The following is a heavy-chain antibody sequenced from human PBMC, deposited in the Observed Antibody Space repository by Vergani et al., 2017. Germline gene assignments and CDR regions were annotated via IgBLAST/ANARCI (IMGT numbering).Heavy chain of an antibody. V-gene: IGHV3-30-3*01. D-gene: IGHD6-13*01. Sequence: QVQLVESGGGVVQPGRSLRLSCAASGFTFSSYAMHWVRQAPGKGLEWVAVISYDGSNKYYADSVKGRFTISRDNSKNTLYLQMNSLRAEDTAVYYCARGRGSSSFNWFDPWGQGTLVTVSS. CDR3: ARGRGSSSFNWFDP. CDR1: GFTFSSYA. J-gene: IGHJ5*02. CDR2: ISYDGSNK.